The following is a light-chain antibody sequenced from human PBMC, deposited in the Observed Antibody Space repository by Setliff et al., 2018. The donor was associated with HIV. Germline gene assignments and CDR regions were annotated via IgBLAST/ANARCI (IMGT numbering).Light chain of an antibody. J-gene: IGLJ1*01. CDR2: AVS. CDR1: GSDVGGYNY. Sequence: QSALTQPASVSGSPGQSITISCTGTGSDVGGYNYVSWYQQHPGKAPKLMISAVSNRPSGVSNRSSGSKSGNTASLTISGLQAEDEADYYCSSYASRTPLYVFGTGTKGTVL. CDR3: SSYASRTPLYV. V-gene: IGLV2-14*03.